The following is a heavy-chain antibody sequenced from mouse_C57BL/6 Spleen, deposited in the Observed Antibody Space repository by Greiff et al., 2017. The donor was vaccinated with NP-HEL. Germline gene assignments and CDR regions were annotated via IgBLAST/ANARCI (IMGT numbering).Heavy chain of an antibody. CDR1: GFNIKDYY. CDR3: TTDDYDSYAMDY. Sequence: VQLQQSGAELVRPGASVKLSCTASGFNIKDYYMHWVKQRPEQGLEWIGRIDPEDGDTEYAPKFQGKATMTADTSSNTAYLQLSSLTSEDTAVYYCTTDDYDSYAMDYWGQGTSVTVSS. CDR2: IDPEDGDT. D-gene: IGHD2-4*01. J-gene: IGHJ4*01. V-gene: IGHV14-1*01.